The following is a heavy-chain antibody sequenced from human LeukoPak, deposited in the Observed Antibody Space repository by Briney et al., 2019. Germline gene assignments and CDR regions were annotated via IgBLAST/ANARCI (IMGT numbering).Heavy chain of an antibody. CDR2: INWNSGNI. V-gene: IGHV3-9*01. D-gene: IGHD6-13*01. Sequence: PGGSLRLSCAASGFTFDDYAMHGVGQAPGKGLGWVSGINWNSGNIGYADSVKGRFTISRDNAKNSLYVQMNSLRAEDTASYYCAKGPTFHSSSWSYFGYWGQGTLVTVSS. CDR1: GFTFDDYA. J-gene: IGHJ4*02. CDR3: AKGPTFHSSSWSYFGY.